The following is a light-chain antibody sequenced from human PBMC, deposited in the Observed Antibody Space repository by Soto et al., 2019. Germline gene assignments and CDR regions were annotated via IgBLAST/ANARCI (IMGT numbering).Light chain of an antibody. CDR2: EVS. CDR3: SSYTSGSPSYV. J-gene: IGLJ1*01. V-gene: IGLV2-14*01. Sequence: SALTQPASVSGSPGQSITISCTGTSSDVGGYNYVSWYQQHPGKAPKLLIYEVSNRPSGVSNRFSGSKSGNTASLTISGLQAEDEADYYCSSYTSGSPSYVFGTGTKVTVL. CDR1: SSDVGGYNY.